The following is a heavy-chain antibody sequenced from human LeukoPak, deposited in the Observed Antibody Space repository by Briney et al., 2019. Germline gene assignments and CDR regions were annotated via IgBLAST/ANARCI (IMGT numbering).Heavy chain of an antibody. CDR1: GFTFSSCA. Sequence: PGGSLRLSCAASGFTFSSCAMTWVRQAPGKGLEWVSGISGSGGGTYYADSVKGRFTISRDNSRNTLYLQMNSLRAEDTAVYYCAKAGPFVIWGVYYFDYWGQGTLVTVSS. CDR2: ISGSGGGT. V-gene: IGHV3-23*01. J-gene: IGHJ4*02. D-gene: IGHD3-10*01. CDR3: AKAGPFVIWGVYYFDY.